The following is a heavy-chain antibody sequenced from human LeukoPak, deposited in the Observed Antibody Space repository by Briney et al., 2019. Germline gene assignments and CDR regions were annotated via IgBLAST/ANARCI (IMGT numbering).Heavy chain of an antibody. J-gene: IGHJ5*02. V-gene: IGHV1-18*01. CDR3: AREIVVVVAAFSTNWFDP. CDR2: ISAYNGNT. CDR1: GYTFTSYG. D-gene: IGHD2-15*01. Sequence: ASVKVSCKASGYTFTSYGISWVRQAPGQGLEWMGWISAYNGNTNYAQKLQGRVTMTTDTSTSTAYIELSSLRSEDTAVYYCAREIVVVVAAFSTNWFDPWGQGTLVTVSS.